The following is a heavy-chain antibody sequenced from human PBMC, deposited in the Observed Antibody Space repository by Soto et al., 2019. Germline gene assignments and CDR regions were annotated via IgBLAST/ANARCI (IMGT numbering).Heavy chain of an antibody. Sequence: PGKSLKISCKGSGYIFTSYWISWVRQMPGKGLEWMGRIDPSDSYTNYGPSFQGHVTISADKSISTAYLQWSSLKASDTAMYYCARSLSESPPHAPGYWGQGTLVTVSS. CDR3: ARSLSESPPHAPGY. J-gene: IGHJ4*02. D-gene: IGHD3-10*01. CDR2: IDPSDSYT. V-gene: IGHV5-10-1*01. CDR1: GYIFTSYW.